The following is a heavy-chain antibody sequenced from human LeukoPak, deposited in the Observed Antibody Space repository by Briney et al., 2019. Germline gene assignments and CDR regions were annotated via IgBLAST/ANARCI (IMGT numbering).Heavy chain of an antibody. CDR3: TLAVSTPY. Sequence: PGGSLRLSCAASGFTFSSYAMHWVRQGPGKGLVGVSRINYNGVLTDYADSVKGRFTISRDNADNTVYLHMTSLRVEDTAVYYCTLAVSTPYWGQGSLVTVSS. V-gene: IGHV3-74*01. CDR2: INYNGVLT. J-gene: IGHJ4*02. CDR1: GFTFSSYA.